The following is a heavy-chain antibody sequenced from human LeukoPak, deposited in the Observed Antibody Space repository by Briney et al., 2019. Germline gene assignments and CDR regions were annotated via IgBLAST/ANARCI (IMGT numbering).Heavy chain of an antibody. Sequence: GGSLRLSCAASGFTFSDYYMSWIRQAPGKGLEWVSYISSGGSTIYYADSVKGRFTISRDNAKNSLYLQMKSLRAEDTAVYYCASMRGGYEGYFDYWGQGTLVTVSS. J-gene: IGHJ4*02. D-gene: IGHD3-16*01. CDR3: ASMRGGYEGYFDY. V-gene: IGHV3-11*04. CDR1: GFTFSDYY. CDR2: ISSGGSTI.